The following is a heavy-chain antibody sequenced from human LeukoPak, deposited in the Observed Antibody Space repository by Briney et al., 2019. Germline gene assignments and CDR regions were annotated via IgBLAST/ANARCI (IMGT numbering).Heavy chain of an antibody. CDR2: ISYDGSNK. CDR1: GFTFSSYG. CDR3: AKDQIPTMNDYGDSPFDY. J-gene: IGHJ4*02. V-gene: IGHV3-30*18. Sequence: GRSLRLSCAASGFTFSSYGMHWVRQAPGKGLEWVAVISYDGSNKYYADSVKGRFTISRDNSKNTLCLQMNSLRAEDTAVYYCAKDQIPTMNDYGDSPFDYWGQGTLVTVSS. D-gene: IGHD4-17*01.